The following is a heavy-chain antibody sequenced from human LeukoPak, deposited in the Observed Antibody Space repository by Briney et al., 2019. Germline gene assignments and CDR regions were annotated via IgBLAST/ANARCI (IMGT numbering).Heavy chain of an antibody. D-gene: IGHD1-26*01. J-gene: IGHJ6*02. CDR3: ARVGGTNYYYYGMDV. V-gene: IGHV4-59*01. Sequence: PSETLSLTCTVSGGSISDYYWSWIRQPPGKGLEWIGYIYYSGSTNYNPSLKSRVTISVDTSKNQFSLKLSSVTAADTAVYYCARVGGTNYYYYGMDVWGQGTTVTVSS. CDR2: IYYSGST. CDR1: GGSISDYY.